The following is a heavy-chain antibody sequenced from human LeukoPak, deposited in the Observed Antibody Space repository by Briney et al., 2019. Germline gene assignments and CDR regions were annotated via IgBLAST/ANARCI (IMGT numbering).Heavy chain of an antibody. J-gene: IGHJ3*02. D-gene: IGHD5-12*01. Sequence: GASVKVSCKASGYTFTAYYIHWVRQAPGQGLEWVGRINCNSAGTNYAQEFRGRVTMTRDTSISTVYMELSSLRSDDTAVYYCAVQTIVANTKGDAFDIWGQGTTVIVSS. CDR1: GYTFTAYY. CDR2: INCNSAGT. CDR3: AVQTIVANTKGDAFDI. V-gene: IGHV1-2*06.